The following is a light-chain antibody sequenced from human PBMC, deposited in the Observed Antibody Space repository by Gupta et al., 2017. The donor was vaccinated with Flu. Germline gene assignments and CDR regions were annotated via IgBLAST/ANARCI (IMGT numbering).Light chain of an antibody. Sequence: DIQMTQSPSSLSASVGDRVTITCRASQSISSYLNWYQQKPGKAPKLLIYAASSLQSGVPSRFSGSGSGTXFTLTIXSLQPEDFATYYCQQSDSTPHTFGXGTKVEIK. CDR3: QQSDSTPHT. J-gene: IGKJ1*01. CDR1: QSISSY. V-gene: IGKV1-39*01. CDR2: AAS.